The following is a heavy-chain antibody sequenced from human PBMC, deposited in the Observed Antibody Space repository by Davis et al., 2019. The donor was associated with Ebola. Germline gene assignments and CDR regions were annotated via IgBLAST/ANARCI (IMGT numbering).Heavy chain of an antibody. CDR3: ARIPFLSGYLYCSDY. V-gene: IGHV1-3*01. D-gene: IGHD3-3*01. Sequence: ASVKVSCKASGFILTSYAMHWVRQAPGQRLEWMGRINPYNGGTNYAQKFQGRVTMTTDTSTSTAYMELRSLGSDDTAVYYCARIPFLSGYLYCSDYWGQGTQVTVSS. J-gene: IGHJ4*02. CDR2: INPYNGGT. CDR1: GFILTSYA.